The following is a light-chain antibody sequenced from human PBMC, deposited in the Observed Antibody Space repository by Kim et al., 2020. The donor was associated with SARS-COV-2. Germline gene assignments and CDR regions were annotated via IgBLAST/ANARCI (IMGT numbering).Light chain of an antibody. Sequence: SYELTQPPSVSVAPGKTARITCGGNNIGSKSVHWYQQKPGQAPVLVIYYDSDRPSGIPERFSGSNSGNTATLTISRVEARDEADYYCQVWDSSSVV. V-gene: IGLV3-21*04. CDR2: YDS. CDR1: NIGSKS. CDR3: QVWDSSSVV. J-gene: IGLJ2*01.